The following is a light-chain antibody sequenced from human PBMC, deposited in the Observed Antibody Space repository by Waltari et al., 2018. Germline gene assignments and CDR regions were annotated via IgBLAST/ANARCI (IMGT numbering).Light chain of an antibody. CDR3: QQYASSTGT. CDR2: GAA. CDR1: QGVSRTY. V-gene: IGKV3-20*01. J-gene: IGKJ1*01. Sequence: EIVFTQSPGHLSLYPGERATLSCRARQGVSRTYLAWYQQKPGRAPRRLIYGAARRATGVPDRFSGSGSGTDFNLTISWLEPEDFAGYSCQQYASSTGTFGQGTKVEIK.